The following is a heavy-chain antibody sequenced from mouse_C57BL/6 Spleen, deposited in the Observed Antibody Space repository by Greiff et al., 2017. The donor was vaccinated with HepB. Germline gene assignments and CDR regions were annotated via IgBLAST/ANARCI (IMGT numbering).Heavy chain of an antibody. CDR3: AEGARGDWFAY. J-gene: IGHJ3*01. Sequence: QVQLQQPGAELVRPGSSVKLSCKASGYTFTSYWMHWVKQRPIQGLEWIGNIDPSDSETHYNQKFKDKATLTVDKSSTTAYMQLSSLTSEDSAVYYCAEGARGDWFAYWGQGTLVTVSA. CDR1: GYTFTSYW. CDR2: IDPSDSET. D-gene: IGHD3-1*01. V-gene: IGHV1-52*01.